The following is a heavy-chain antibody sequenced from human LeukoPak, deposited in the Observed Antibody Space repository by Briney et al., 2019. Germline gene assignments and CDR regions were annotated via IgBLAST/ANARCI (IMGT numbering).Heavy chain of an antibody. CDR2: PSGSGGST. V-gene: IGHV3-23*01. J-gene: IGHJ4*02. D-gene: IGHD2-2*01. Sequence: GGTLSLYCAASGFSFSSYAMSWVRPAPGNGLEWGSVPSGSGGSTYYADSVKGRFTISGDNSKNNLYLQMISMRAEDKAVYYCAKRDIVVVPAATALDYWGQGTLVTVSS. CDR3: AKRDIVVVPAATALDY. CDR1: GFSFSSYA.